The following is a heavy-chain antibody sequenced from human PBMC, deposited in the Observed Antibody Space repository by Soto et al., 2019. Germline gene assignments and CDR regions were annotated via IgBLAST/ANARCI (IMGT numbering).Heavy chain of an antibody. V-gene: IGHV3-23*01. CDR1: GFTFSSYA. J-gene: IGHJ6*02. D-gene: IGHD1-1*01. CDR3: AKALRTLDYYGMDV. Sequence: LRLSCAASGFTFSSYAMSWVRQAPGRGLEWVSAISGSGGSTYYAESVKGRFTISRDNSKNTLYLQMNSLRAEDTALYYCAKALRTLDYYGMDVWGQGTTVTVSS. CDR2: ISGSGGST.